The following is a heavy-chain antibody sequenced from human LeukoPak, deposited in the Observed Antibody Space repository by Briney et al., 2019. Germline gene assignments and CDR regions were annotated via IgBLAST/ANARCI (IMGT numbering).Heavy chain of an antibody. D-gene: IGHD2-21*02. J-gene: IGHJ4*02. CDR2: MKVDGSDI. V-gene: IGHV3-7*03. CDR1: GFTFSSYW. CDR3: ARGYCGGDCYPLDY. Sequence: GGSLRLSCAASGFTFSSYWMSWVRQAPGKGLEWVANMKVDGSDIHYADSVKGRFTISSDNAKNSLYLQMNSLRAEDTAVYYCARGYCGGDCYPLDYWGQGTLVTVSS.